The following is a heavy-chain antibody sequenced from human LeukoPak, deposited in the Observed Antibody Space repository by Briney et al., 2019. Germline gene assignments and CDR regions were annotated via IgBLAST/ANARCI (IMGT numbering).Heavy chain of an antibody. Sequence: SETLSLTCTVSGGSISYYYWNWIRQPPGKGLEWIGYIYYSGSTNYNPSIKSRVTISVDTSKNQFSLKLSSVTAADTAVYYCARLYYDSSGYYYFDYWGQGTLVTVSS. V-gene: IGHV4-59*01. CDR3: ARLYYDSSGYYYFDY. J-gene: IGHJ4*02. D-gene: IGHD3-22*01. CDR1: GGSISYYY. CDR2: IYYSGST.